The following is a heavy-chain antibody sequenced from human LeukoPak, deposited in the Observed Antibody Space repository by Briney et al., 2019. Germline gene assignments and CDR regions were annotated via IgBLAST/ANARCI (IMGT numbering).Heavy chain of an antibody. CDR1: GYTFTDYA. CDR3: ARDHVVGLAPFDP. Sequence: ASVKVSCKASGYTFTDYAMHWVRQAPGERLERMGWTNTGKGNTKYSQKFQGRVTITMDTSASTAYMELSSLRSEDTAVYYCARDHVVGLAPFDPWGQGTLVTVSS. V-gene: IGHV1-3*04. D-gene: IGHD2-15*01. J-gene: IGHJ5*02. CDR2: TNTGKGNT.